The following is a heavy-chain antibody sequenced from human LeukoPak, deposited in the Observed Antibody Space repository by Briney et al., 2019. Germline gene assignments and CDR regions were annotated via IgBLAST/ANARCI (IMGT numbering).Heavy chain of an antibody. CDR1: GFTFSSYW. J-gene: IGHJ6*03. CDR2: IKQDGSEK. V-gene: IGHV3-7*01. CDR3: ASDIVVVPAAISYYYMDV. Sequence: GGSLRLSCAASGFTFSSYWMSWVRQAPGKGLEWAANIKQDGSEKYYVDSVKGRFTISRDNAKNSLYLQMNSLRAEDTAVYYCASDIVVVPAAISYYYMDVWGKGTTVTVSS. D-gene: IGHD2-2*01.